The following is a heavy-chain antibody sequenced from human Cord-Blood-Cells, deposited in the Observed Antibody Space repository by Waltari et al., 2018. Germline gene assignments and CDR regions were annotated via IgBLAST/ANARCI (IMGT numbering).Heavy chain of an antibody. J-gene: IGHJ3*02. CDR1: GNTLTQLS. V-gene: IGHV1-24*01. CDR2: FDPENGEK. Sequence: QVQLVQAGAEVKKPGASVKFTCKVSGNTLTQLSLTWSRRVPGKGLEWMGGFDPENGEKIYAQKFQGRVTMTEDTSTDTAYMELSSLGSEDTAVYYCATVRDCSSTSCYAFDIWGQGTMVTVSS. CDR3: ATVRDCSSTSCYAFDI. D-gene: IGHD2-2*01.